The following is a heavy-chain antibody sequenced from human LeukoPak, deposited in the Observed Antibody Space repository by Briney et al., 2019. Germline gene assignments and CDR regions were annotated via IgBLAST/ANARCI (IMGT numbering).Heavy chain of an antibody. D-gene: IGHD3-3*01. CDR2: IHYSGST. V-gene: IGHV4-59*01. Sequence: KASETLSLTCTVSGGSISDYYWSWIRQSPGKGLEWIAHIHYSGSTNYSSSLASRVTISMDTSKRQISLKLSSVTAADTAVYYCARDSPFEWAIFGDSFDIWGQGTVVAVSS. CDR3: ARDSPFEWAIFGDSFDI. CDR1: GGSISDYY. J-gene: IGHJ3*02.